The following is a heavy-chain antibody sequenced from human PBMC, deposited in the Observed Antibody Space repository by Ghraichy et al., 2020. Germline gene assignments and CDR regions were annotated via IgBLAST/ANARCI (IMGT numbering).Heavy chain of an antibody. V-gene: IGHV3-21*01. CDR3: ARKTLTYCSTTTCPGAFDI. CDR2: ISSSSSDI. Sequence: GSLRLSCAASGFTFSSYTMNWVRQAPGKGLEWVSSISSSSSDIYYADSVQGRFTISRDNAKNSLYLQMNSLRAEDTAVYYCARKTLTYCSTTTCPGAFDIWGQGTMVTVSS. D-gene: IGHD2-2*01. CDR1: GFTFSSYT. J-gene: IGHJ3*02.